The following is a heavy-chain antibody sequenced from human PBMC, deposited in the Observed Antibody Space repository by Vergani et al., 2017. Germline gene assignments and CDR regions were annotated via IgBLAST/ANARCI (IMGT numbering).Heavy chain of an antibody. V-gene: IGHV4-39*01. CDR2: IYYSGST. J-gene: IGHJ4*02. D-gene: IGHD6-19*01. CDR1: GGSIRSSRYH. Sequence: QLQLQESGPGLVKPSETLSLTCTVSGGSIRSSRYHWGWVRQPPGKGLEWIGSIYYSGSTYYNPSLKSRVPISVDTSKNQFSLKLSSVTAADTAVYYCARQPAIAVAGWYYFDYWGQGTLVTVSS. CDR3: ARQPAIAVAGWYYFDY.